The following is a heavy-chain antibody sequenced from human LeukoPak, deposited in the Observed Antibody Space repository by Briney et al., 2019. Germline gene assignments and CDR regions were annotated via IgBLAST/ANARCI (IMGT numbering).Heavy chain of an antibody. J-gene: IGHJ4*02. V-gene: IGHV1-18*01. D-gene: IGHD3-16*01. CDR2: IIVYNSNT. CDR3: ARDAYTSGADY. Sequence: ASVTVSCKAPGYTFSRYGISWVRQAPGQGLEWMGWIIVYNSNTNNIQKLQGRLTMTRDTSTHTAYMELRSLRSDDTSVYYCARDAYTSGADYWGQGTLVTVSS. CDR1: GYTFSRYG.